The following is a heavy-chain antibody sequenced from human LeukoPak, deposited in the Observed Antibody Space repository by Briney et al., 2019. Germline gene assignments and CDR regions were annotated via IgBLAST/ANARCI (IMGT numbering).Heavy chain of an antibody. V-gene: IGHV3-21*01. J-gene: IGHJ3*02. CDR1: GFTFSSYS. CDR3: ARASSKQLAGYLPDGFDI. CDR2: ISSSGTYV. D-gene: IGHD3-9*01. Sequence: GGSLRLSCAASGFTFSSYSMNWVRQAPGKGLEWVSSISSSGTYVYYADSVKGRFTFSRDNAKNSLSLQMNSLRADDAAVYYCARASSKQLAGYLPDGFDIWGQGTMVTVSS.